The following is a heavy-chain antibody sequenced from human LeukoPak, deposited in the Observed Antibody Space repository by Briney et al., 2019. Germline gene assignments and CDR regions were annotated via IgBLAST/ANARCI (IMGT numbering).Heavy chain of an antibody. CDR1: GFTFGSSA. J-gene: IGHJ4*02. D-gene: IGHD3-10*01. V-gene: IGHV3-23*01. CDR2: ISASGYAT. Sequence: PGGSLRLSCAASGFTFGSSAMSWVRQAPGKGLEWVSAISASGYATYYADSVKGRFTISRDNSKNTLFLQMNGLRAEDTAVFYCAKIFGSGSYNTPPAGYWGQGTLVTVSS. CDR3: AKIFGSGSYNTPPAGY.